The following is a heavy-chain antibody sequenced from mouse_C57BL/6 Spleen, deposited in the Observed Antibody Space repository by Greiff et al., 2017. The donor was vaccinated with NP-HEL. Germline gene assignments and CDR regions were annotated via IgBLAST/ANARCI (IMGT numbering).Heavy chain of an antibody. CDR1: GYTFTSYW. D-gene: IGHD5-1*01. Sequence: VKLQQPGAELVMPGASVKLSCKASGYTFTSYWMHWVKQRPGQGLEWIGEIDPSDSYTNYNQKFKGKSTLTVDKSSSTAYMQLSSLTSEDSAVYYCARAQTGVPTGYFDVWGTGTTVTVSS. CDR3: ARAQTGVPTGYFDV. CDR2: IDPSDSYT. J-gene: IGHJ1*03. V-gene: IGHV1-69*01.